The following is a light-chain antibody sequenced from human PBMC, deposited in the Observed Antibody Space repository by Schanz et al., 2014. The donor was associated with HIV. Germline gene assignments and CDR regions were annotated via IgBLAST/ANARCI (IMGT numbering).Light chain of an antibody. CDR2: GAT. CDR3: QQSENWPLT. CDR1: QSVSTN. Sequence: EIALTQSPATLSASPGGRATLSCWASQSVSTNLAWYQQKPGQAPRLLIYGATARATGVPARFSGSGSGTDFTLTISSLQSEDSAVYYCQQSENWPLTFGGGTRVETK. V-gene: IGKV3-15*01. J-gene: IGKJ4*01.